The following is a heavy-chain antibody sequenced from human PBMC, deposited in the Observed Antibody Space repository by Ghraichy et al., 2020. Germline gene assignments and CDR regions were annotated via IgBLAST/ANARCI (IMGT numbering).Heavy chain of an antibody. D-gene: IGHD3-3*02. Sequence: ETLSLTCTVSGGSISSSSYYWGWIRQPPGKGLEWIGSIYYSGSTYYNPSLKSRVTISVDTSKNQFPLKLSSVTAADTAVYYCARRQFRVLSIGSFDYWGQGTLVTVSS. V-gene: IGHV4-39*01. CDR2: IYYSGST. J-gene: IGHJ4*02. CDR1: GGSISSSSYY. CDR3: ARRQFRVLSIGSFDY.